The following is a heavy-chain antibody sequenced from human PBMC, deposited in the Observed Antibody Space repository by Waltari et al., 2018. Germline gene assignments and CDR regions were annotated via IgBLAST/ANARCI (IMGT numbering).Heavy chain of an antibody. V-gene: IGHV1-3*01. D-gene: IGHD3-22*01. CDR3: ATNVWLPNLNFDS. J-gene: IGHJ4*02. CDR1: GYTFTTFA. CDR2: INPGNGNT. Sequence: HVHLLQSGAEGKEPGASVQVSCKAYGYTFTTFAMHWLRQAPGQGLEWMGWINPGNGNTKYSQKFQARVTITRDTFASTVYMDLRSLTSEDTAVYFCATNVWLPNLNFDSWGQGTLVTVSS.